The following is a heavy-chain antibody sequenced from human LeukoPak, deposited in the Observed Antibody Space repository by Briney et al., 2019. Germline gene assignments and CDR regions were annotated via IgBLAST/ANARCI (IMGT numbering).Heavy chain of an antibody. CDR1: GYIFTSFG. V-gene: IGHV1-18*01. D-gene: IGHD1-1*01. CDR3: ARSNTGTTDFDY. Sequence: GASVKVSCKASGYIFTSFGICWVRQAPGQGLEWMGWISAYNGNTNYAQNLQGRVTMTTDTSTSTAYMELRTLRSDDTAVYYCARSNTGTTDFDYWGQGTLVTVSS. CDR2: ISAYNGNT. J-gene: IGHJ4*02.